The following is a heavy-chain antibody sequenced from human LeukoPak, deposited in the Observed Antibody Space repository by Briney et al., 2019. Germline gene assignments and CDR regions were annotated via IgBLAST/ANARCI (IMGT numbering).Heavy chain of an antibody. Sequence: PSETLSLTCTVSGGSISSYYWSWIRQPPGKRLEWIGHIYYSGSTNYNPSLKSRVTMSVDTSKNQFSLKLTSVTAADAAVYYCARDGGIPYYFDFWGQGTLVTVSS. V-gene: IGHV4-59*01. CDR3: ARDGGIPYYFDF. CDR1: GGSISSYY. CDR2: IYYSGST. D-gene: IGHD3-16*01. J-gene: IGHJ4*02.